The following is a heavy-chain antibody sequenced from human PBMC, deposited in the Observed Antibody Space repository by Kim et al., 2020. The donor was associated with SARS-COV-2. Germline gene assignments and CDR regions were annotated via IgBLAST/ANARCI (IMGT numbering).Heavy chain of an antibody. CDR1: GFTFSSYA. V-gene: IGHV3-33*08. J-gene: IGHJ6*02. Sequence: GGSLRLSCAASGFTFSSYAMYWVRQAPGKGLEWVAIIWKHGEKKFYGDSVKGRFDISRDDSNNTLYLQMNSLRVEDTAVYYCARGEWELESPYGMDVWGQGTTVTVSS. CDR2: IWKHGEKK. D-gene: IGHD1-26*01. CDR3: ARGEWELESPYGMDV.